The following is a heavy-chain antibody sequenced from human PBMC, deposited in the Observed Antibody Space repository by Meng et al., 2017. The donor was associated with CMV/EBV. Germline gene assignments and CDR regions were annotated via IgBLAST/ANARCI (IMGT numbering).Heavy chain of an antibody. D-gene: IGHD6-13*01. Sequence: LVESGGGLVKAGGVLRLSCAASGFTFSSYSMNWVRQAPGKGLEWVSSISSSSSYIYYADSVKGRFTISRDNAKNSLYLQMNSLRAEGTAVYYCASYSSSWEGYWGQGTLVTVSS. CDR2: ISSSSSYI. J-gene: IGHJ4*02. V-gene: IGHV3-21*01. CDR1: GFTFSSYS. CDR3: ASYSSSWEGY.